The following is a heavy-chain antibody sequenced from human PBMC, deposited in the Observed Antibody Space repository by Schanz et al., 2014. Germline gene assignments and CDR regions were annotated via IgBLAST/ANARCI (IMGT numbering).Heavy chain of an antibody. CDR3: ARDHTTESYYSAGPPIDY. J-gene: IGHJ4*02. Sequence: EVQLVESGGGLVQPGGSLRLSCSASTFTFDHYAMTWVRQAPGKGLEWVAAVSSRSDEIKYADSVRGRFTISRDNSKNTLFLQMNSLRAEDTAVYYCARDHTTESYYSAGPPIDYWGQGTLLTVAS. D-gene: IGHD1-26*01. V-gene: IGHV3-23*04. CDR1: TFTFDHYA. CDR2: VSSRSDEI.